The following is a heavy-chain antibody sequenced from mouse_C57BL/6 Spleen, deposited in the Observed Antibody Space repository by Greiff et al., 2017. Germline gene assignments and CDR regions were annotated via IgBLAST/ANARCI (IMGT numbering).Heavy chain of an antibody. V-gene: IGHV5-6*01. CDR1: GFTFSSYG. D-gene: IGHD1-1*01. CDR3: ARVYYYGSSPSYYFDY. Sequence: EVKLMESGGDLVKPGGSLKLSCAASGFTFSSYGMSWVRQTPDKRLEWVATISSGGSYTYYPDSVKGRFTISRDNAKNTLYLQMSSLKSEDTAMYYCARVYYYGSSPSYYFDYWGQGTTLTVSS. J-gene: IGHJ2*01. CDR2: ISSGGSYT.